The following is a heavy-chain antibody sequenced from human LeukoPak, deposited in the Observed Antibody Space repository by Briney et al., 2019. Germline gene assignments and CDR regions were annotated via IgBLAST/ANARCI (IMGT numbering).Heavy chain of an antibody. CDR1: GGFISNYY. V-gene: IGHV4-59*01. J-gene: IGHJ3*02. CDR2: IYYSGST. Sequence: SETLSLTCTVSGGFISNYYWSWIRQPPGKGLEWIGYIYYSGSTNYNPSLKSRVTISVDMSKNQFSLKLSSVTAADTAVYYCARAYYGSGSYYVGFDIWGQGTMVTVSS. CDR3: ARAYYGSGSYYVGFDI. D-gene: IGHD3-10*01.